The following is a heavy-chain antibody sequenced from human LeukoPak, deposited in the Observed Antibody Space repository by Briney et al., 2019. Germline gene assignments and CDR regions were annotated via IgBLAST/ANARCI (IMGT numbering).Heavy chain of an antibody. Sequence: GGSLRLSCAASGFTFSSYSMNWVRQAPGKGLEWVSSISSSSSYIYYADSVKGRFTISRDNAKNSLYLQMNSLRAGDTAVYYCARGPDYGDYYEHYWGQGTLVTVSS. CDR2: ISSSSSYI. CDR3: ARGPDYGDYYEHY. J-gene: IGHJ4*02. D-gene: IGHD4-17*01. V-gene: IGHV3-21*04. CDR1: GFTFSSYS.